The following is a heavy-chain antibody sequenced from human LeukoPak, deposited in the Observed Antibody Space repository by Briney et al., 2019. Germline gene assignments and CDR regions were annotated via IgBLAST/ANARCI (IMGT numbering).Heavy chain of an antibody. CDR1: GYTFTTYG. V-gene: IGHV1-18*01. J-gene: IGHJ4*02. D-gene: IGHD1-14*01. CDR3: ARDQPRREPGNHDY. Sequence: ASVKVSCKASGYTFTTYGINWVRQAPGQGLEWMGWISAYDGKTNYAQKLRDRVTMLRDTATSTVYMELRSLTTDDTAVYYCARDQPRREPGNHDYWGQGTLVTVSS. CDR2: ISAYDGKT.